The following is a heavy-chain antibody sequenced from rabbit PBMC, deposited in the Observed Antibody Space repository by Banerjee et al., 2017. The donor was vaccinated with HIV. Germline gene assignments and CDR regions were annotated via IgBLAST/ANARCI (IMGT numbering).Heavy chain of an antibody. V-gene: IGHV1S43*01. CDR1: GIDFSSYYY. D-gene: IGHD7-1*01. CDR3: ARDYAGYIGYGSLAL. Sequence: QEQLEESGGGLVKPGGTLTLTCKASGIDFSSYYYMCWVRQAPGKGLEWIACIGTSSGITWYASWVNGRFTISRSTSLNTVTLQMTSLTVADTATYFCARDYAGYIGYGSLALWGQGTLVTVS. J-gene: IGHJ3*01. CDR2: IGTSSGIT.